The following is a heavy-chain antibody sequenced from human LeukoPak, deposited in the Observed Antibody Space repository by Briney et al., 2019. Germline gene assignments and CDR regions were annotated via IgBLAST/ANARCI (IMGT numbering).Heavy chain of an antibody. D-gene: IGHD3-10*01. CDR1: GFTFSSYS. J-gene: IGHJ4*02. Sequence: LRLSCAASGFTFSSYSMNWVRQAPGKGLEWIGYIYYSGSTYYNPSLKSRVTISVDTSKNQFSLKLSSVTAADTAVYYCARDHMVRQPLWGQGTLVTVSS. CDR3: ARDHMVRQPL. V-gene: IGHV4-31*02. CDR2: IYYSGST.